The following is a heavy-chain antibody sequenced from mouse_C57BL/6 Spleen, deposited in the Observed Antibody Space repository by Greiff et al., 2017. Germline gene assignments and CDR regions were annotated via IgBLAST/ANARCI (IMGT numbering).Heavy chain of an antibody. CDR3: ARDYYGSAGFAY. Sequence: VQLQQPGAELVRPGSSVKLSCKASGYTFTSYWMHWVKQRPIQGLEWIGNIDPSDSETHYNQKFKDKATLTVDKSSSTAHMQLSSLTSEDSAVYYCARDYYGSAGFAYWGQGTLVTVSA. V-gene: IGHV1-52*01. D-gene: IGHD1-1*01. J-gene: IGHJ3*01. CDR1: GYTFTSYW. CDR2: IDPSDSET.